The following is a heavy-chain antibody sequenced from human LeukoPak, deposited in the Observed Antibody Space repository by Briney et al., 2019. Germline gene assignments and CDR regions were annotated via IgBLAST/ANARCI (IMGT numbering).Heavy chain of an antibody. CDR2: IYYSGST. J-gene: IGHJ4*02. CDR3: ATTTIRLGY. V-gene: IGHV4-59*12. D-gene: IGHD1-26*01. CDR1: GGSISSYY. Sequence: SETLSLTCTVSGGSISSYYWSWIRQPPGKGLEWIGYIYYSGSTNYNPSLKSRVTISVDTSKNQFSLKLSSVTAADTAVYYCATTTIRLGYWGQGTLITVSS.